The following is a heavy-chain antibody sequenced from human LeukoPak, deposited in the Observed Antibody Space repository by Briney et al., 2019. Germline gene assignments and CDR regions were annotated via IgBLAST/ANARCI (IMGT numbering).Heavy chain of an antibody. Sequence: SETLSLTCTVSGGSISSYYWSWIRQPPGKGLEWVGYIYYSGSTNYNPSLKGRFTTSVDKSKNQLSLKLSSVTAADTAVHYCARVRGSQKKPFLEYWRQGTRLSVPS. CDR3: ARVRGSQKKPFLEY. V-gene: IGHV4-59*01. CDR2: IYYSGST. D-gene: IGHD3-16*01. J-gene: IGHJ4*02. CDR1: GGSISSYY.